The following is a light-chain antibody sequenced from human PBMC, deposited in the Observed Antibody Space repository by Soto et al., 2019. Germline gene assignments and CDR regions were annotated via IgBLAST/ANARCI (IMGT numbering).Light chain of an antibody. Sequence: AIQLTQSPSSLSASVGDRVTITCRASQGISSALAWYQQKPGKAPKLLIYDASSLERGVPSRFSGSGSGTDFPLTISSLQPDDFATYYCQQFNSYPQPFGQGTKVQIK. CDR3: QQFNSYPQP. CDR1: QGISSA. CDR2: DAS. V-gene: IGKV1-13*02. J-gene: IGKJ1*01.